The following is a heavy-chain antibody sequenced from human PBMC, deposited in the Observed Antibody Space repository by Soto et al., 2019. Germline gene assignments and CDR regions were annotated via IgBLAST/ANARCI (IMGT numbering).Heavy chain of an antibody. CDR3: AKLKGSGYSYYFDY. Sequence: PSETLSLTCTVSGGPISSGGYYWSWIRQHPGKGLEWIGYIYYSGSTYYNPSLKSRVTISVDTSKNQFSLKLSSVTAADTAVYYCAKLKGSGYSYYFDYWGQGTLVTVSS. CDR2: IYYSGST. CDR1: GGPISSGGYY. J-gene: IGHJ4*02. V-gene: IGHV4-31*03. D-gene: IGHD3-22*01.